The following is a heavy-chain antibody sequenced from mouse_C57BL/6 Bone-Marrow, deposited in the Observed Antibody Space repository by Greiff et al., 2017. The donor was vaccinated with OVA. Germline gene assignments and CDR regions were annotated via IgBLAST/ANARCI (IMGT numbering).Heavy chain of an antibody. CDR2: INPGSGGT. CDR1: GYAFTNYL. Sequence: VQLQQSGAELVRPGTSVKVSCKASGYAFTNYLIEWVKQRPGQGLEWIGVINPGSGGTNYNEKFKGKATLTADKSSSTAYMQLSSLTSEDSAVYFCAISYYYGSTLYAMDYWGQGTSVTVSS. V-gene: IGHV1-54*01. D-gene: IGHD1-1*01. CDR3: AISYYYGSTLYAMDY. J-gene: IGHJ4*01.